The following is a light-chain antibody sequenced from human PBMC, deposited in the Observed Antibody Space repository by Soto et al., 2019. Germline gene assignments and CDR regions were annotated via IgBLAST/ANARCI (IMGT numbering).Light chain of an antibody. J-gene: IGKJ1*01. V-gene: IGKV1-5*01. CDR1: QTTGSW. CDR2: DAS. CDR3: QQYETFSGT. Sequence: DIQMTQSPAARSASVGGVFTITGGASQTTGSWLAWYQQKPGEAPKLLIYDASALPRGVPSRFSGSGSGTNFTLTIASLQPDDFATYYCQQYETFSGTFGPGTKVDIK.